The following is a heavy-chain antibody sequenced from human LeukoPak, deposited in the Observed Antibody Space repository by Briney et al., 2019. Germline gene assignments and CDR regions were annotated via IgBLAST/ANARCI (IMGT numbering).Heavy chain of an antibody. J-gene: IGHJ5*02. D-gene: IGHD6-13*01. CDR1: GFTFSSYE. CDR2: ISSSGSTI. CDR3: ARGDKQLVFNRNKGGFDP. Sequence: GGSLRLSCAASGFTFSSYEMNWVRQAPGKGLEWVSYISSSGSTIYYADSVKGRFTISRDNAKNSLYLQMNSLRAEDTAVYYCARGDKQLVFNRNKGGFDPWGQGTLVTVSS. V-gene: IGHV3-48*03.